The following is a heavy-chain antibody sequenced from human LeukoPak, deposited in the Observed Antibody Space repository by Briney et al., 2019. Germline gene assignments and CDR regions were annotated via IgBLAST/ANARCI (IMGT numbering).Heavy chain of an antibody. V-gene: IGHV3-66*01. D-gene: IGHD5-18*01. J-gene: IGHJ4*02. CDR3: ARAGGYSPSLCPDY. CDR1: GFTVSSNY. Sequence: GKSLRLSCAASGFTVSSNYVSWVRQAPGKGLEWVSVIYSGGSTYYADSVKGRFTISRDNSKNTLYLQMNSLRAEDTAVYYCARAGGYSPSLCPDYWGQGTLVTVSS. CDR2: IYSGGST.